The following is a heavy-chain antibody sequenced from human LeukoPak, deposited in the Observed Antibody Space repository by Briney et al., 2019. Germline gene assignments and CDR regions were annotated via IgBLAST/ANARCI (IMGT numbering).Heavy chain of an antibody. CDR3: ARDRSGSYYTFDI. V-gene: IGHV4-59*13. CDR2: ISYRGRT. Sequence: SETLSLTCSISDAYIGSSFWSWIRLPPGKGLEWIGSISYRGRTNYSPSLESRATISMDTSKSQLSLVLTSVTAADTALYYCARDRSGSYYTFDIWGQGTMVTVSS. CDR1: DAYIGSSF. J-gene: IGHJ3*02. D-gene: IGHD1-26*01.